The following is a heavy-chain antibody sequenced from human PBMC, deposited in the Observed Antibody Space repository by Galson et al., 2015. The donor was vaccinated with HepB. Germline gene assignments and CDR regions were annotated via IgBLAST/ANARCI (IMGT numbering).Heavy chain of an antibody. CDR2: ITGSGDVT. Sequence: SLRLSCAASGFPFNSYAMNWVRQAPGKGLEWVSGITGSGDVTFYADSVKGRFTISRDESKTMLFLQMNSLRVEDTALYFCARYGVVSGPPYYLAYWGQGTLVTVSS. V-gene: IGHV3-23*01. D-gene: IGHD3-10*01. CDR3: ARYGVVSGPPYYLAY. CDR1: GFPFNSYA. J-gene: IGHJ4*02.